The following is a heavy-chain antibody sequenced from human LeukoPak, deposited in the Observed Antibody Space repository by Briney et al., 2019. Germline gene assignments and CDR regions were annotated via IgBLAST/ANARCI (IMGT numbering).Heavy chain of an antibody. Sequence: GGSLRPSCAASGFTFSSYWMSWVRQAPGKGLEWVANIKQDGSEKYYVDSVKGRFTISRDNAKNSLYLQMNSLRAEDTAVYYCARDTHDYGDYSDYWGQGTLVTVSS. D-gene: IGHD4-17*01. V-gene: IGHV3-7*01. CDR1: GFTFSSYW. J-gene: IGHJ4*02. CDR2: IKQDGSEK. CDR3: ARDTHDYGDYSDY.